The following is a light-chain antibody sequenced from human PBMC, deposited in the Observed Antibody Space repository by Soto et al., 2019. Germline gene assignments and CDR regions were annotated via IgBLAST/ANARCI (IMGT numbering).Light chain of an antibody. V-gene: IGLV2-14*01. J-gene: IGLJ1*01. CDR1: SSDIGAYNY. CDR3: SSYTTTSTTYV. CDR2: EVN. Sequence: QSALTQPASVSGSPGQSITISCTGTSSDIGAYNYVSWYQQHPGKAPKLVISEVNNRPSGLSDRLSGTKSGNTAFLTISVLQAEDEADYYCSSYTTTSTTYVFGTGTKVTVL.